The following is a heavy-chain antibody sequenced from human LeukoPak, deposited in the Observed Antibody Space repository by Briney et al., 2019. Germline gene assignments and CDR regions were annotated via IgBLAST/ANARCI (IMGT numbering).Heavy chain of an antibody. CDR1: GGSISSSSYY. V-gene: IGHV4-39*07. Sequence: PSETLSLTCTVSGGSISSSSYYWSWIRQPPGKGLEWIGEINHSGSTNYNPSLKSRVTISVDTSKNQFSLKLSSVTAADTAVYYCARVTNIVVVPAAVYYYYGMDVWGQGTTVTVSS. D-gene: IGHD2-2*01. CDR3: ARVTNIVVVPAAVYYYYGMDV. CDR2: INHSGST. J-gene: IGHJ6*02.